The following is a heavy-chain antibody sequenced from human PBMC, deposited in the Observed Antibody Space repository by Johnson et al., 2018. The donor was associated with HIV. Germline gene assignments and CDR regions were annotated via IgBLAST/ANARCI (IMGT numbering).Heavy chain of an antibody. V-gene: IGHV3-23*04. CDR1: GFTFSSYA. D-gene: IGHD3-16*02. Sequence: VHLVESGGGVVQPGRSLRLSCAASGFTFSSYAMHWVRQAPGKGLEWVSAISGSGGSTHYADSVKGRFTISRDNSKNKLYLQMNSLRAEDTAVYFCARGPIADDAFDIWGQGTMVTVSS. CDR2: ISGSGGST. CDR3: ARGPIADDAFDI. J-gene: IGHJ3*02.